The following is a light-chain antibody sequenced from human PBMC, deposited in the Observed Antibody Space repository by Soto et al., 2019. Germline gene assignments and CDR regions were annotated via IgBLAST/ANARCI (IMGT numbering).Light chain of an antibody. V-gene: IGKV1-39*01. CDR1: QSISSY. CDR2: AAS. CDR3: QQSYSTPYT. J-gene: IGKJ2*01. Sequence: DIQMTQSPSSLSASVGDRVTITCRASQSISSYLSWYQQKPGKAPKFLIYAASSLQSGVPSRFSGSGSGTDFTLTISRLQPEDFATYHCQQSYSTPYTFGQGTKLEIK.